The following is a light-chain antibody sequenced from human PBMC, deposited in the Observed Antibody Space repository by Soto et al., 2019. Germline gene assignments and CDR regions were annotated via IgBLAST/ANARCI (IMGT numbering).Light chain of an antibody. CDR2: EVS. CDR3: CSYAGNNNFYV. V-gene: IGLV2-8*01. J-gene: IGLJ1*01. CDR1: SSDVGGYNY. Sequence: QSVLTQPPSASGSPGQSVTISCTGTSSDVGGYNYVSWYQQRPGKAPKLMIYEVSKRPSGVPDRFSGSKSANTASLTVSGLQAEDEADYYCCSYAGNNNFYVFGTGTKVTVL.